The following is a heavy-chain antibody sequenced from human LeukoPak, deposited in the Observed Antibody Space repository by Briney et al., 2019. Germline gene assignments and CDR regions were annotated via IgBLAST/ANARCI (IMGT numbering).Heavy chain of an antibody. Sequence: GGSLRLSCVASVFTLSGDGMYWVRQAPGKGLMYISRNNGDGSTTNYADVVKGRFTMSRDNVKNTLYLQMNSLRVEDTAVYYCARDPRNVGLAPWGQGTLVTVSS. CDR1: VFTLSGDG. D-gene: IGHD2-15*01. CDR2: NNGDGSTT. J-gene: IGHJ5*02. V-gene: IGHV3-74*01. CDR3: ARDPRNVGLAP.